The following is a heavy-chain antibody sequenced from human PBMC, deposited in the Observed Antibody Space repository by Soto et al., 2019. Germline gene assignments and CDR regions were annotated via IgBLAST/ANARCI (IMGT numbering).Heavy chain of an antibody. CDR3: AKGDGGYFDH. CDR2: IEISGRAT. Sequence: EVQLLESGGGLVQPGGSLRLSCIASGFSFSNYATIWVRQAPGKGPEWVSSIEISGRATYYADAVKGRFTISRDDSKNAVYLQMNSLRGEDTAVYFCAKGDGGYFDHWGQGRLVTVSS. D-gene: IGHD3-16*01. J-gene: IGHJ4*02. CDR1: GFSFSNYA. V-gene: IGHV3-23*05.